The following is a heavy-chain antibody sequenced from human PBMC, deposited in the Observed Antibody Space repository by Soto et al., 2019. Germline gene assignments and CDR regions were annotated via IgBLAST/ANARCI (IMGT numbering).Heavy chain of an antibody. CDR1: GFTFSSYA. V-gene: IGHV3-30-3*01. Sequence: HPGGSLRLSCAASGFTFSSYAMHWVRQAPGKGLEWVAVISYDGSNKYYADSVKGRFTISRDNSKNTLYLQMNSLRAEDTAVYYCAHPIYDSSGYFPSSYYYGMDVWGQGTTVTVSS. J-gene: IGHJ6*02. CDR2: ISYDGSNK. D-gene: IGHD3-22*01. CDR3: AHPIYDSSGYFPSSYYYGMDV.